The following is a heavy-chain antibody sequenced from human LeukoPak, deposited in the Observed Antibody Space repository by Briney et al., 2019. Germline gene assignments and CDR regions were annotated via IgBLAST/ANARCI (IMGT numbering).Heavy chain of an antibody. CDR1: GGSISSYY. CDR2: IYYSGST. J-gene: IGHJ3*02. CDR3: AGGGTTVTTSGNDAFDI. V-gene: IGHV4-59*08. Sequence: PSETLSLACTVSGGSISSYYWSRIRQPPGKGLEWIGYIYYSGSTNYNPSLKSRVTISVDTSKNQFSLKLGSVTAADTAVYYCAGGGTTVTTSGNDAFDIWGQGTMVTVSS. D-gene: IGHD4-17*01.